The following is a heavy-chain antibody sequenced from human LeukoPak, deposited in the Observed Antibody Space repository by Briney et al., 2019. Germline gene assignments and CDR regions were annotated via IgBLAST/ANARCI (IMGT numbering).Heavy chain of an antibody. Sequence: GVSLRLSYAASGLTFSTYTMNWVRQAPGKGLEWVSSISSGSSYIYYADSMKGRFTVSRDNAKNSLYLQMNSLKAEDTAVYFCASHYDIDYWGQGTLVTVSS. J-gene: IGHJ4*02. CDR1: GLTFSTYT. D-gene: IGHD3-9*01. V-gene: IGHV3-21*06. CDR3: ASHYDIDY. CDR2: ISSGSSYI.